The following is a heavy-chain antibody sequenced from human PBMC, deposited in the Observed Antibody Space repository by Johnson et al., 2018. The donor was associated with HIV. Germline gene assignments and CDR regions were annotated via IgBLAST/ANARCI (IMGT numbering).Heavy chain of an antibody. V-gene: IGHV3-53*01. D-gene: IGHD6-19*01. CDR2: IYSGGRT. Sequence: VLLVESGGGLIQPGGSLRLSCAASGFTVSSNYMSWVRQAPGKGLEWVSVIYSGGRTYYADSVKGRLPIPRDNSKNTLYLQMNSLRAEDKAVYYCATSVEQWLVWNAFDIWGQGTMVTVSS. J-gene: IGHJ3*02. CDR1: GFTVSSNY. CDR3: ATSVEQWLVWNAFDI.